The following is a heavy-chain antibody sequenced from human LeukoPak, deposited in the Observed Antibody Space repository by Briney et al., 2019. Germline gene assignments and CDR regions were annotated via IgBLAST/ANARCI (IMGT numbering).Heavy chain of an antibody. D-gene: IGHD1-14*01. J-gene: IGHJ4*02. V-gene: IGHV3-11*06. Sequence: GGSLRLSCSASGFTFSNYYMSWLRQAPGKGLEWVSFISSSSSYIHYADSVKGRFTISSDNAKNSLYLQMNSLSVDDTAVYYWARVKRRYSVDCWGQGTLVTVSS. CDR2: ISSSSSYI. CDR3: ARVKRRYSVDC. CDR1: GFTFSNYY.